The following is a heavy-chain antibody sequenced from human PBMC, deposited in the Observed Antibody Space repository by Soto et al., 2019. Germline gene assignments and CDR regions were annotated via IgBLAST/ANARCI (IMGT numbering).Heavy chain of an antibody. V-gene: IGHV3-73*01. CDR3: TRGYGDYVRDY. CDR2: IRSKANNYAT. D-gene: IGHD4-17*01. Sequence: EVQLVESGGGLVQPGESLKLSCAVSGFTFSGSAMHWVRQASGKGLEWVGRIRSKANNYATAYAASVKGRFTISREDSKNTSYLQMNSLKGEDPAVYYCTRGYGDYVRDYWGQGTLVTVSS. CDR1: GFTFSGSA. J-gene: IGHJ4*02.